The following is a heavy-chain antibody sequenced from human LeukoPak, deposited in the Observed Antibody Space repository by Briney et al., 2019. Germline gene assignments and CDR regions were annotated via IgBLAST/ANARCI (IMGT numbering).Heavy chain of an antibody. V-gene: IGHV3-30*18. J-gene: IGHJ6*04. Sequence: GQSLRLSCAASGFTFSSYGMHWVRQAPGKGLEWVAVISYDGSNKYYADSVKGRFTNSRDNSKNTLYLQMNSLRAEDTAVYYCAKDLSSGSMDVWGKGTTVTVSS. CDR3: AKDLSSGSMDV. CDR2: ISYDGSNK. CDR1: GFTFSSYG. D-gene: IGHD2-15*01.